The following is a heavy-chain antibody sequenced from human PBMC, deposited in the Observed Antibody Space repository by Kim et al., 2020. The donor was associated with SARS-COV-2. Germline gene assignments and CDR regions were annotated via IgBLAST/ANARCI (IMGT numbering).Heavy chain of an antibody. Sequence: YYADSVKGRFTISRDNSKNTLYLQMNSLGAEDTAVYYCARSLEQQLVLLYWGQGTLVTVSS. V-gene: IGHV3-30*01. J-gene: IGHJ4*02. D-gene: IGHD6-13*01. CDR3: ARSLEQQLVLLY.